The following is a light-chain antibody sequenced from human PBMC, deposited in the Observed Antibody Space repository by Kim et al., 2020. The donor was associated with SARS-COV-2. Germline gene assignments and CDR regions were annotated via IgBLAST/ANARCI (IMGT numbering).Light chain of an antibody. Sequence: QSALTQPASVSGSPGQSITISCTGTSGDVGGYNYVSWYQQHPGKAPKLMIYDVSKRPSGVSNRFSGSKSGNTASLTISGLQAEDEADYYCSSYTSSSTVFGTGTKVTVL. CDR2: DVS. J-gene: IGLJ1*01. CDR3: SSYTSSSTV. V-gene: IGLV2-14*01. CDR1: SGDVGGYNY.